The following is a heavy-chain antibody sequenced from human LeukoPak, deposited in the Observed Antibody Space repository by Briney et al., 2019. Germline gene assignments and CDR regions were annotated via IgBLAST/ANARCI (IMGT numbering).Heavy chain of an antibody. D-gene: IGHD6-19*01. Sequence: GGSLRLSCAASGFTFSNYAMSWVRQAPGKGLEWVSTISGSGAGTDYADSVKGRFTISRDNSKNTLFLQMDGLRAEDTAVFYCAKGSYSSGWSWGQGTLVTVSS. CDR1: GFTFSNYA. CDR3: AKGSYSSGWS. CDR2: ISGSGAGT. J-gene: IGHJ1*01. V-gene: IGHV3-23*01.